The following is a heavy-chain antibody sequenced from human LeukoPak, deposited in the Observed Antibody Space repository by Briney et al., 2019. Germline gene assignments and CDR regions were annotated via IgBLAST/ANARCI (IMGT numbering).Heavy chain of an antibody. D-gene: IGHD3-22*01. CDR1: GYTLTELS. Sequence: ASVKVSCKVSGYTLTELSMHWVRQAPGKGLEWMGGFDPEDDETIYAQKFEGRVTMTEDTSTDTAYMELSSLRSEDTAVYYCATDRYYYDSSGYSAFDIWGQGTMVTVSS. V-gene: IGHV1-24*01. CDR3: ATDRYYYDSSGYSAFDI. J-gene: IGHJ3*02. CDR2: FDPEDDET.